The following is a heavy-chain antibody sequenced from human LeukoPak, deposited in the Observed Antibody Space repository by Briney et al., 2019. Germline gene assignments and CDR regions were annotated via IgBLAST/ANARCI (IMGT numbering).Heavy chain of an antibody. D-gene: IGHD2-2*01. CDR3: ARDRSVVPAAKYWFDP. V-gene: IGHV1-18*01. CDR1: GYTFTSYG. Sequence: ASVKVSCKASGYTFTSYGISWVRQAPGQGLEWMGWISAYNGNTNYAQKLQGRVTMTTDTPTSTAYMELRSLRSDDTAVYYCARDRSVVPAAKYWFDPWGQGTLVTVSS. CDR2: ISAYNGNT. J-gene: IGHJ5*02.